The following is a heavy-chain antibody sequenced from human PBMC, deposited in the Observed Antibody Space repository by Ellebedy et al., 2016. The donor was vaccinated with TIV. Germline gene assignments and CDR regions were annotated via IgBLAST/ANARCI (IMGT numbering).Heavy chain of an antibody. V-gene: IGHV3-23*01. CDR2: ISGSGVSA. CDR1: GFTFSSCA. J-gene: IGHJ4*02. D-gene: IGHD3-16*02. CDR3: ARDRYGPLDN. Sequence: GGSLRLSXAASGFTFSSCAMSWVRQAPGKGLEWVSSISGSGVSAYYADSVRGRFIISRDDSKNTLYLQMNSLRPEDTAVYYCARDRYGPLDNWGQGTLVTVSS.